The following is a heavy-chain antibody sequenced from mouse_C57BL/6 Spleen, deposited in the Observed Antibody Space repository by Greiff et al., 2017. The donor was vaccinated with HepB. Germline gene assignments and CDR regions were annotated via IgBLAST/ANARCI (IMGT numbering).Heavy chain of an antibody. Sequence: VQRVESGPELVKPGASVKISCKASGYAFSSSWMNWVKQRPGKGLEWIGRIYPGDGDTNYNGKFKGKATLTADKSSSTAYMQLSSLTSEDSAVYFCARAYGNYVDYWGQGTTLTVSS. CDR3: ARAYGNYVDY. V-gene: IGHV1-82*01. CDR1: GYAFSSSW. CDR2: IYPGDGDT. D-gene: IGHD2-1*01. J-gene: IGHJ2*01.